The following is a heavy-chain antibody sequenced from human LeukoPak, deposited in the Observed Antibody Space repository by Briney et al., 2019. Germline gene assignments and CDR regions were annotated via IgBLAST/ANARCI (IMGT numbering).Heavy chain of an antibody. J-gene: IGHJ4*02. Sequence: SETLSLTCSVSGDSISSSSYYWGWIRQSPGKGLEWIGSMFYSGSTYYNPSLKSRVTISVDTPKNQFSLKLSSVTAADTAVYYCASHDWQQQPPGWWGQGTLVTVSS. D-gene: IGHD6-13*01. CDR3: ASHDWQQQPPGW. V-gene: IGHV4-39*01. CDR1: GDSISSSSYY. CDR2: MFYSGST.